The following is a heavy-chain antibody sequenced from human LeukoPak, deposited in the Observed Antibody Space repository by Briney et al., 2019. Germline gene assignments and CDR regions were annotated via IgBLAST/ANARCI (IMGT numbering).Heavy chain of an antibody. D-gene: IGHD3-22*01. CDR3: ARGRGYYDSSGYYH. V-gene: IGHV1-8*03. CDR2: MNPNSGNT. J-gene: IGHJ4*02. CDR1: GYTFTSYD. Sequence: GASVKVSCKASGYTFTSYDINWVRQATGQGLGWMGWMNPNSGNTGYAQKFQGRVTITRNTSISTAYMELSSLRSEDTAVYYCARGRGYYDSSGYYHWGQGTLVTVSS.